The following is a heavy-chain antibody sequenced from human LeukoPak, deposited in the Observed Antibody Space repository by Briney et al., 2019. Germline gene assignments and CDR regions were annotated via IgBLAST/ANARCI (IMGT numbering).Heavy chain of an antibody. V-gene: IGHV7-4-1*02. Sequence: GASVKVSCKASGYTFTSYAMNWVRQAPGQGLEWMGWINTNTGNPTYAQGFTGRFVFSLDTSVSTAYLQISSLKAEDTAVYYCARDRGRLQNTLISYYYYYYGMDVWGQGTTVTVSS. CDR2: INTNTGNP. CDR3: ARDRGRLQNTLISYYYYYYGMDV. CDR1: GYTFTSYA. D-gene: IGHD1-26*01. J-gene: IGHJ6*02.